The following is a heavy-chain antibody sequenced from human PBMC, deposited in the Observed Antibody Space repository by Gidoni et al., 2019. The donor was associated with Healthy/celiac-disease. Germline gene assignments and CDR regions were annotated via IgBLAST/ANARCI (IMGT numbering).Heavy chain of an antibody. D-gene: IGHD6-6*01. CDR3: ARLAARPPQKNYYMDV. Sequence: QVQLVESGGGLVKPGGSLRPCGADSGVTCSGYYMSWIRQAPGKGLEWVSYISSSGSTIYYADSVKGRFTISRDNAKNSLYLQMNSLRAEDTAVYYCARLAARPPQKNYYMDVWGKGTTVTVSS. V-gene: IGHV3-11*01. CDR1: GVTCSGYY. CDR2: ISSSGSTI. J-gene: IGHJ6*03.